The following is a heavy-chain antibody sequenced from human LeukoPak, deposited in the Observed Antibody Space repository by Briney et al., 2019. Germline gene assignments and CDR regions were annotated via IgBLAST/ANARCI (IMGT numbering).Heavy chain of an antibody. V-gene: IGHV1-18*01. CDR1: GYSFTTYD. J-gene: IGHJ4*02. D-gene: IGHD5-24*01. CDR3: TRLGWLQSGVDY. CDR2: ISGHNGNT. Sequence: GASVKVSCKASGYSFTTYDISWVRQAPGQGLEWMGWISGHNGNTNYAQKIQGRVTVTTDTSTSTAYMELRSLRSDDTAVYYCTRLGWLQSGVDYWGQGTLVTVSS.